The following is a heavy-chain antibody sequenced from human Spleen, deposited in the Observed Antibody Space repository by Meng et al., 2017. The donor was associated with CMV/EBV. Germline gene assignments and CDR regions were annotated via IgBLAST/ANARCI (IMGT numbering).Heavy chain of an antibody. Sequence: GESLKISCAASGFTFSGYAMNWVRQAPGKGLEWVAVISYDGSNKYDADSVKGRFTISRDNSKNTLYLQMNSLRAEDTAVYYCARDSDDYDFWSAYYTDAFDFWGQGTMVTVSS. CDR2: ISYDGSNK. CDR3: ARDSDDYDFWSAYYTDAFDF. V-gene: IGHV3-30-3*01. J-gene: IGHJ3*01. CDR1: GFTFSGYA. D-gene: IGHD3-3*01.